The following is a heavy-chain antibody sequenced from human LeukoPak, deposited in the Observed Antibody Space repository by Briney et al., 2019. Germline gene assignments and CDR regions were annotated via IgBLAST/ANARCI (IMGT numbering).Heavy chain of an antibody. J-gene: IGHJ6*02. CDR3: ARDVYGMDV. CDR2: ISSSSSTI. V-gene: IGHV3-48*01. CDR1: GFTFSSYS. Sequence: GGSLRLSCAASGFTFSSYSMNWVRQAPGKGLERVSYISSSSSTIYYADSVKGRFTISRDNAKNSLYLQMNSLRAEDTAVYYCARDVYGMDVWGQGTTVTVSS.